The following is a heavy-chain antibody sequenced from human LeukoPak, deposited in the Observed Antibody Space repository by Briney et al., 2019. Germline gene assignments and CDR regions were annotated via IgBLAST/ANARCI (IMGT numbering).Heavy chain of an antibody. V-gene: IGHV4-30-2*01. Sequence: SETLSLTCTVSGGAISSGGYSWNWIRQPPGKGLEWTGCIYDRGPAYYNPSLKSRFTLSVDRPKNQFFLNVTSLTAADTAVYYCARSRQASGLFNSWGQGTLVVVSS. J-gene: IGHJ5*01. D-gene: IGHD3-10*01. CDR1: GGAISSGGYS. CDR3: ARSRQASGLFNS. CDR2: IYDRGPA.